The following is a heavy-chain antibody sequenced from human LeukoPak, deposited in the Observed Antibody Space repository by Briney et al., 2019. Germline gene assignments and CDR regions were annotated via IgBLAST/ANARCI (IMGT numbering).Heavy chain of an antibody. D-gene: IGHD3-10*01. V-gene: IGHV3-21*01. Sequence: GGSLRLSCAASGFTFSSYRMNWVRQAPGKGLEWVSSISSGNSYIYYADSVKGRFTISRDNAKNSLYLQMNSLRAEDTAVYYCARTRGSGTGSYYFDYWGQGVLVTVSS. CDR3: ARTRGSGTGSYYFDY. J-gene: IGHJ4*02. CDR1: GFTFSSYR. CDR2: ISSGNSYI.